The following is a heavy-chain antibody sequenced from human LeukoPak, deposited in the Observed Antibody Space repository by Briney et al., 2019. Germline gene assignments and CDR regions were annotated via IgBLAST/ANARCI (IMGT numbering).Heavy chain of an antibody. Sequence: GGSLRLSCAASGFTFSSYAMSWVRHAPGKGLELVSAISGSGGSTYYADSVKGRFTISRDNSKNTLYLQMNSLRAEDTAVYYCAKDGYYYGSGRGRFDPWGQGTLVTVSS. CDR2: ISGSGGST. V-gene: IGHV3-23*01. CDR1: GFTFSSYA. D-gene: IGHD3-10*01. J-gene: IGHJ5*02. CDR3: AKDGYYYGSGRGRFDP.